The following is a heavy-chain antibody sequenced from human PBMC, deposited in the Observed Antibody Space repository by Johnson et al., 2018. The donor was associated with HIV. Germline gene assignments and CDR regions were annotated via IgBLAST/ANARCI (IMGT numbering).Heavy chain of an antibody. V-gene: IGHV3-9*01. Sequence: VESGGGLVQPGRSLRLSCAASGFTFDDYAMHWVRQAPGKGLEWVSGISWHCGSIGYADSVKGRFTISRDNAKNSLYLQMNSLRAEDTALYYCAKDRGEYSSLHDAFDIWGQGTMVTVSS. CDR2: ISWHCGSI. D-gene: IGHD6-6*01. J-gene: IGHJ3*02. CDR3: AKDRGEYSSLHDAFDI. CDR1: GFTFDDYA.